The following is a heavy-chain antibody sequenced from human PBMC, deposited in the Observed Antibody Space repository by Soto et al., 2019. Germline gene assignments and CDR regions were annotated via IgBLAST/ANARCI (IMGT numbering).Heavy chain of an antibody. CDR3: ARGPDHSKVGY. CDR2: IDYNGRA. Sequence: QVQLQESGPGLVKPSETLPLTCSVSDGSVTGYCWSWIRQPPGKGLEWIGCIDYNGRAHYNTSLTSRVTMSLDTSNNHFSLKLSSVTTTDTAVYYCARGPDHSKVGYWGQGTLVTVSS. D-gene: IGHD4-4*01. CDR1: DGSVTGYC. V-gene: IGHV4-59*02. J-gene: IGHJ4*02.